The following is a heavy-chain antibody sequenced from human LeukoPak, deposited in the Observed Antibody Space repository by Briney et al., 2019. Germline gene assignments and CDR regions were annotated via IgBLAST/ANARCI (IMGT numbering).Heavy chain of an antibody. D-gene: IGHD3-10*01. Sequence: PSGTLSLTCAVSGGSISSSNWWSWVRQAPGKGLEWVSAISGSGGATYYADSVKGRFTMSRDNSKNTLYLQMNSLRAEDTAVYYCAKGAYYHGSGRYFDYWGQGTLVTVSS. CDR2: ISGSGGAT. CDR1: GGSISSSN. V-gene: IGHV3-23*01. J-gene: IGHJ4*02. CDR3: AKGAYYHGSGRYFDY.